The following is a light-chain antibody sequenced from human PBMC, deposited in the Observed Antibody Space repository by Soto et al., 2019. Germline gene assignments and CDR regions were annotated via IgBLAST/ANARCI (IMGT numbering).Light chain of an antibody. J-gene: IGKJ4*01. Sequence: DIQMTQSPSSLPASVGDRVTITCRASQSISSYLNWYQQKPGKAPKLLIYAASSLQSGVPSRFSGSGSGTDFTLTISRLQPEDFATYYCQQSYSTHLLTFGGGTKVEIK. CDR1: QSISSY. CDR3: QQSYSTHLLT. V-gene: IGKV1-39*01. CDR2: AAS.